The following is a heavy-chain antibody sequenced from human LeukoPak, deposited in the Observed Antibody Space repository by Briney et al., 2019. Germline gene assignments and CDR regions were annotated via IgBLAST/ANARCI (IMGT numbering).Heavy chain of an antibody. V-gene: IGHV1-2*05. CDR1: GYTFTGYY. D-gene: IGHD3-22*01. Sequence: ASVKVSCKASGYTFTGYYMHWVRQAPGQGLEWMGRINPNSGGTNYAQKFQGRVTMTRDTSISTAYMELSRLRSDDTGVYYCARDVYYYDSSGSDAFDIWGQGTMVTVSS. CDR2: INPNSGGT. J-gene: IGHJ3*02. CDR3: ARDVYYYDSSGSDAFDI.